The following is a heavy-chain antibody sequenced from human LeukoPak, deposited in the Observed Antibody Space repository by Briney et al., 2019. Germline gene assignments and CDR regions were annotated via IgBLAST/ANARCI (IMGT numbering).Heavy chain of an antibody. J-gene: IGHJ4*02. V-gene: IGHV3-64*01. D-gene: IGHD6-19*01. CDR1: GFTFSSYA. Sequence: GGSLRLSCAASGFTFSSYAMHWVRQAPGKGLEYVSCISSNGGSTYYANSVKGRFTISRDNSKNTLYLQMNSLRAEDTAVYYCARTPGGPLAAVALPILHYYFDYWGQGTLVTVSS. CDR2: ISSNGGST. CDR3: ARTPGGPLAAVALPILHYYFDY.